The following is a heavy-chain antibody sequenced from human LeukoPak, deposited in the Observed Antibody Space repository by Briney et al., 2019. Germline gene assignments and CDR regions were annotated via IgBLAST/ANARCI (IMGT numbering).Heavy chain of an antibody. CDR1: GFTFSSYA. D-gene: IGHD2-15*01. CDR2: ISYDGSTK. Sequence: GRSLRLSCAASGFTFSSYAIHWVRQAPGKGPEWVAVISYDGSTKYYADSVKGRFTISRDNSKNTMYLQMNSLRPEDTAVFYCAKAYCTGGSCYGRYYYGMDVWGQRTTVTVSS. J-gene: IGHJ6*02. CDR3: AKAYCTGGSCYGRYYYGMDV. V-gene: IGHV3-30*18.